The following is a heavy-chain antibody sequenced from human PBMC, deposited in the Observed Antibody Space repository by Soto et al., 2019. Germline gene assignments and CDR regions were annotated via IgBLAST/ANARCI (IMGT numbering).Heavy chain of an antibody. CDR3: ARARWTPMINP. J-gene: IGHJ4*02. CDR2: IHYTGST. Sequence: QVQLQESGPGLVKPSETLSLTCTVSGDSMSPYYWSWIRQPPGQGLEWIGYIHYTGSTNYNPSLKSRVTMSVDSSKNQFSLHLSSVTAADTAVYYCARARWTPMINPWGQGTLVTVSS. D-gene: IGHD3-16*01. V-gene: IGHV4-59*03. CDR1: GDSMSPYY.